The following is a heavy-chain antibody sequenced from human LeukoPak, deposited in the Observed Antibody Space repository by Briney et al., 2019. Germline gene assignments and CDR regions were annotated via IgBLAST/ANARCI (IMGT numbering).Heavy chain of an antibody. CDR3: ARDVVGSLDY. D-gene: IGHD1-26*01. CDR1: GFTFSTYW. Sequence: GGSLRLSCAASGFTFSTYWMAWVRQAPGKGLEWVANIKGDDSARHQADSVKGRFTISRDNAQDSVYLQMSSLRGEDTAIYYCARDVVGSLDYWGQGTLVTVSS. CDR2: IKGDDSAR. V-gene: IGHV3-7*01. J-gene: IGHJ4*02.